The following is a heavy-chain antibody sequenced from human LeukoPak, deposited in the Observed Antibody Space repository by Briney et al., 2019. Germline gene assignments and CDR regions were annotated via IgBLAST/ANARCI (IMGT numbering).Heavy chain of an antibody. CDR2: INHSGST. Sequence: SETLSLTCAVYGGSFSGYYWSWIRQPPGKGLEWIGEINHSGSTNYNPSLKSRVTISVDTSKNQCSLKLSSVTAADTAVYYCARCGSGWYGRIFDYWGQGTLVTVSS. J-gene: IGHJ4*02. CDR1: GGSFSGYY. V-gene: IGHV4-34*01. D-gene: IGHD6-19*01. CDR3: ARCGSGWYGRIFDY.